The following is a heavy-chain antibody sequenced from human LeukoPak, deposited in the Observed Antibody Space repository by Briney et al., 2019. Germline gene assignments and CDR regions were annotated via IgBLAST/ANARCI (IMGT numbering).Heavy chain of an antibody. D-gene: IGHD4/OR15-4a*01. CDR2: ISSSSSYI. CDR1: GFTFSSYS. CDR3: AKGPGRVLGPHFDY. Sequence: GGSLRLSCAPSGFTFSSYSMNWVRQAPGKGLEWVSSISSSSSYIYYADSVKGRFTISRDNSKNTLYLQMNSLRAEDTAVYYCAKGPGRVLGPHFDYWGQGTLVTVSS. J-gene: IGHJ4*02. V-gene: IGHV3-21*04.